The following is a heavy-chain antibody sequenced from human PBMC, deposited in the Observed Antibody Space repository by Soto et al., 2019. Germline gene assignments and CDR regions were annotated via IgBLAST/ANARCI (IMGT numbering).Heavy chain of an antibody. D-gene: IGHD6-19*01. J-gene: IGHJ5*02. Sequence: QVQLQESGPGLVKPSETLSLTCTVSGGSISSYYWSWIRQPPGKGLEWIGYIYYSGSTNYNPSLTSRVTISVDTSENQFSLKLSSVTAADTAVYYCARERYSSGWHDWWFDPWGQGTLVTVSS. CDR2: IYYSGST. CDR3: ARERYSSGWHDWWFDP. V-gene: IGHV4-59*01. CDR1: GGSISSYY.